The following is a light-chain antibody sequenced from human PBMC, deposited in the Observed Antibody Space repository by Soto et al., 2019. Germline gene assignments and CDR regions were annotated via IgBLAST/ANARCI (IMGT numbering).Light chain of an antibody. CDR1: SSNIGNNY. J-gene: IGLJ1*01. V-gene: IGLV1-51*02. CDR2: ENN. Sequence: QSVLTQPPSVSAAPGQKVTISCSGSSSNIGNNYVSWYQQLPGTAPKLLIYENNKRPPGIPDRFSGSKSGTSATLGITGLQTGDEADYYCGTWDSSLSALYVFGTGTKVTV. CDR3: GTWDSSLSALYV.